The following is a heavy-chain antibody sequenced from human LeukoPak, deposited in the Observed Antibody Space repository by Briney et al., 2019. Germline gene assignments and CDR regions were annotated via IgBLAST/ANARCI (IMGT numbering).Heavy chain of an antibody. Sequence: GGSLRLSCAASGFSLSTFWMHWVRQAPGRGLAWVSRIDYDGITTTYADSVKGRFTISRDNAKNTLYLQMNSLRAEDTAVYYCTHLGWFDPWGQGTLVTVSS. J-gene: IGHJ5*02. CDR2: IDYDGITT. CDR1: GFSLSTFW. CDR3: THLGWFDP. V-gene: IGHV3-74*01.